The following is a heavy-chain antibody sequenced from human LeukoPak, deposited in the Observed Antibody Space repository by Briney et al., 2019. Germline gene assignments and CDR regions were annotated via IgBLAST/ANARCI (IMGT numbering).Heavy chain of an antibody. CDR2: IHHSGTT. CDR1: GGSIRSYY. J-gene: IGHJ4*02. V-gene: IGHV4-59*12. Sequence: PSETLCLTCTVSGGSIRSYYWSWIRQPPGKGLQWIGEIHHSGTTNYNPSLKSRVTISVDKSKNQFSLKLSSVTAADTAVYYCAREVSDMMTFGGGLLYWGQGTLVTVSS. CDR3: AREVSDMMTFGGGLLY. D-gene: IGHD3-16*01.